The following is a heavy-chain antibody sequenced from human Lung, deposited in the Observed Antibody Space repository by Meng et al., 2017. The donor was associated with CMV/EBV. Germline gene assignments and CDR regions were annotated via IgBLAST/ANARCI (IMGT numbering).Heavy chain of an antibody. CDR1: GYTFTNYY. CDR2: INPSGGST. D-gene: IGHD4-23*01. J-gene: IGHJ4*02. V-gene: IGHV1-46*01. Sequence: QVQLVQSGAEVERPGASGKVSCKASGYTFTNYYRHWVRQAAGQGLEWMGVINPSGGSTNYAQKFQGRLTMTRDTSTSTVYMELSSLRSEDTAVYYCARGDGGNGSDYWGQGTLVTVSS. CDR3: ARGDGGNGSDY.